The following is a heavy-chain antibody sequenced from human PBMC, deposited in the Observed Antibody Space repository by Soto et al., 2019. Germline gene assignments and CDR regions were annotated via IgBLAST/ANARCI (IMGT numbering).Heavy chain of an antibody. D-gene: IGHD2-2*01. CDR2: IYYSGST. J-gene: IGHJ6*02. Sequence: PSETLSLTCTVSGGSISSSSYYWGWLRQPPGKGLEWIGSIYYSGSTYYNPSLKSRVTISVDTSKNQFSLKLSSVTAADTAVYYCAYGDIVVVPAAMGSGGYYYYGMDVWGQGTTVTVSS. CDR3: AYGDIVVVPAAMGSGGYYYYGMDV. V-gene: IGHV4-39*01. CDR1: GGSISSSSYY.